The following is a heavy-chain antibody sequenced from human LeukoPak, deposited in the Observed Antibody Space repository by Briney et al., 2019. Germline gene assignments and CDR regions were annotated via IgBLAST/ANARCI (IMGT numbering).Heavy chain of an antibody. V-gene: IGHV4-39*01. Sequence: SETLSLTCTVSGGSISSSSYYWGWIRQPPGKGLEWIGSIYYSGSTYYNPSLKSRVTISVDTSKNQFSLKLSSVTAADTAVYYCAGGHVWFGELSAIDAFDIWGQGTMVTVSS. J-gene: IGHJ3*02. D-gene: IGHD3-10*01. CDR3: AGGHVWFGELSAIDAFDI. CDR1: GGSISSSSYY. CDR2: IYYSGST.